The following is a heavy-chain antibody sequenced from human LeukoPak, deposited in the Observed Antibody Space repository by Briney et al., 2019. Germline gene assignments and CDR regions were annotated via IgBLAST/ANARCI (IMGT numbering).Heavy chain of an antibody. CDR3: ARHFSAYDSGGYLY. D-gene: IGHD3-22*01. V-gene: IGHV4-39*01. CDR2: IYYSGNT. Sequence: PSETLSLTCTVSGGSISSSSYYWGWVRQPPGKGLEWIGSIYYSGNTNYNPSLKSRVTISVDTSKNQFSLKLSSVTAADTAVYYCARHFSAYDSGGYLYWGQGTLVTVSS. CDR1: GGSISSSSYY. J-gene: IGHJ4*02.